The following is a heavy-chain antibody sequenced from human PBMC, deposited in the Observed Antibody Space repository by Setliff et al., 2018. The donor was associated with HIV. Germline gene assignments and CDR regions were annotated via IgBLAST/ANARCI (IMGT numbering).Heavy chain of an antibody. V-gene: IGHV3-13*01. J-gene: IGHJ1*01. CDR1: GFTFSDYD. CDR3: AKRDYEDSTSYAPFFQY. CDR2: IGTGGDT. Sequence: GGSLRLSCEASGFTFSDYDFHWVRQAAGKGLEWVSAIGTGGDTYYVDSVKGRFTISRENAKNSLYLQMNSLRAEDTAVYYCAKRDYEDSTSYAPFFQYWGQGTLVTVSS. D-gene: IGHD3-22*01.